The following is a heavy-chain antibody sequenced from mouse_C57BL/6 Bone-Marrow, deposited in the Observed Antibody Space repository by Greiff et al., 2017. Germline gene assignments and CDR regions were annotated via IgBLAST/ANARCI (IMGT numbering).Heavy chain of an antibody. CDR3: ARALNCFYYYAMDY. CDR1: GYSITSGYD. CDR2: ISYSGST. Sequence: EVKLVESGPGMVKPSQSLSLTCTVTGYSITSGYDWHWIRHFPGNKLEWMGYISYSGSTNYNPSLKSRISITHDTSKNHFFLKLNSVTTEDTATYYCARALNCFYYYAMDYWGQGTSVTVSS. V-gene: IGHV3-1*01. J-gene: IGHJ4*01.